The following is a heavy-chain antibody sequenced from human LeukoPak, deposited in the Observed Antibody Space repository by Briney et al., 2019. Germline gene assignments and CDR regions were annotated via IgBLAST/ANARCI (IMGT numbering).Heavy chain of an antibody. D-gene: IGHD3-22*01. CDR3: ARGPPTYYYDSSDPGAFDI. J-gene: IGHJ3*02. V-gene: IGHV3-11*04. Sequence: GGSLRLSCAASGLTFSDYYMSWIRQAPGKGLEWVSYISSSGSTIYYADSVKGRFTISRDNAKNSLYLQMNSLRAEDTAVYYCARGPPTYYYDSSDPGAFDIWGQGTMVTVSS. CDR1: GLTFSDYY. CDR2: ISSSGSTI.